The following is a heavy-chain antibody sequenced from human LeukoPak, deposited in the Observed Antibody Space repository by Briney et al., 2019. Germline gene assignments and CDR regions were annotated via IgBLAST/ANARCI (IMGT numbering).Heavy chain of an antibody. Sequence: GASVKVSCKASGYTFTSYVISWVRQAPGQGLEWMGWISAYNGNTNYAQKLQGRVTMTTDTSTSTAYMELRSLRSDDTAVYYCARIALGYCTNGVCSYFDYWAREPWSPSPQ. CDR3: ARIALGYCTNGVCSYFDY. CDR1: GYTFTSYV. V-gene: IGHV1-18*01. J-gene: IGHJ4*02. D-gene: IGHD2-8*01. CDR2: ISAYNGNT.